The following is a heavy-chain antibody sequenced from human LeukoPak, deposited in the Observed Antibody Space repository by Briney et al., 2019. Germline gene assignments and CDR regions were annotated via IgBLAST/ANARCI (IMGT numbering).Heavy chain of an antibody. CDR3: AKGAHYHDSSEGFDY. Sequence: ASVKVSCKASGYTFTGCYMHWVRQAPGQGLEWMGWIKPNSGGTNYAQKFQGRVTMTRDTSISTAYMELSRLRSDDTAVYYCAKGAHYHDSSEGFDYWGQGTLVSVSS. CDR1: GYTFTGCY. V-gene: IGHV1-2*02. CDR2: IKPNSGGT. D-gene: IGHD3-22*01. J-gene: IGHJ4*02.